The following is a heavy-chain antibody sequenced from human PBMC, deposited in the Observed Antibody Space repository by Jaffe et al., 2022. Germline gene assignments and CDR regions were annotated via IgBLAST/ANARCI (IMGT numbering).Heavy chain of an antibody. CDR1: GYTFTSYY. V-gene: IGHV1-46*01. CDR3: ARDSSMVRGVILGDY. J-gene: IGHJ4*02. CDR2: INPSGGST. D-gene: IGHD3-10*01. Sequence: QVQLVQSGAEVKKPGASVKVSCKASGYTFTSYYMHWVRQAPGQGLEWMGIINPSGGSTSYAQKFQGRVTMTRDTSTSTVYMELSSLRSEDTAVYYCARDSSMVRGVILGDYWGQGTLVTVSS.